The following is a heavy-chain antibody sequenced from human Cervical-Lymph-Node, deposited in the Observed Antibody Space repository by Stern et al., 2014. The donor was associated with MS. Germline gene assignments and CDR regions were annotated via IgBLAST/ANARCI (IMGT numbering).Heavy chain of an antibody. J-gene: IGHJ3*02. V-gene: IGHV1-18*01. Sequence: VQLVESGVEVIKPGASVKVSCKASGYAFKSFGISWVRQAPGQGLESMGWISPYNGNTNYGERVQGRVTMTTDTSTSTAYMELRSLTSDDTAVYYCARGGDSSGSGAFDIWGQGTMVTVSS. CDR3: ARGGDSSGSGAFDI. CDR2: ISPYNGNT. CDR1: GYAFKSFG. D-gene: IGHD5-18*01.